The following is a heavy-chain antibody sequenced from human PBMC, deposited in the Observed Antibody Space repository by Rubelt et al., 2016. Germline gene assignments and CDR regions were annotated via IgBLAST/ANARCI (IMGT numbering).Heavy chain of an antibody. V-gene: IGHV4-34*01. D-gene: IGHD3-3*01. CDR2: INHSGST. Sequence: QVQLQQWGAGLLKPSETLSLTCAVYSGSFSGYYWTWIRQPPGKGLEWIGEINHSGSTIYNPSLKGRVTISVATSKNHLSLRLRSVTAADSAVYYCARGTGTTLFGGPTDQDHFDYWGQGTLVTVSS. J-gene: IGHJ4*02. CDR1: SGSFSGYY. CDR3: ARGTGTTLFGGPTDQDHFDY.